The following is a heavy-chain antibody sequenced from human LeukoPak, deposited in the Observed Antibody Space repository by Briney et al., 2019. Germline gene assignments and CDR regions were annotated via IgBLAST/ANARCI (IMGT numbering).Heavy chain of an antibody. D-gene: IGHD6-19*01. V-gene: IGHV4-59*02. CDR2: IYYSGNT. CDR1: GGSVSGYY. Sequence: PSETLSLTCTVSGGSVSGYYWSWIRQPPGKGLEWIGYIYYSGNTKYNPSLKSRVTMSVDTSKNQFSLRLSSVTAADTAVYYCARDSSGWYDYYYYYGMDVWGQGTTVTVSS. J-gene: IGHJ6*02. CDR3: ARDSSGWYDYYYYYGMDV.